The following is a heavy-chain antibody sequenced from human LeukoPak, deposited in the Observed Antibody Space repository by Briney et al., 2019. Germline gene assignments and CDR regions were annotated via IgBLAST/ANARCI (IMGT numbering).Heavy chain of an antibody. CDR1: GGFISSGGYY. D-gene: IGHD4/OR15-4a*01. Sequence: PSQTLSLTYTVSGGFISSGGYYWSWIRQPPGKGLEWIGYIYYSGSANYNPSLKSRVTTSVDTSKNQFSLKLSSVTAADTAVYYCASLRYAARENWFDPWGQGTLVTVSS. CDR3: ASLRYAARENWFDP. J-gene: IGHJ5*02. CDR2: IYYSGSA. V-gene: IGHV4-31*03.